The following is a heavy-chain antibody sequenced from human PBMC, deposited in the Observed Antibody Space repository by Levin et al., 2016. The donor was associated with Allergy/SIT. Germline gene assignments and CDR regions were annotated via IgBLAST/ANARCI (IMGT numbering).Heavy chain of an antibody. CDR2: ISWNSGSI. J-gene: IGHJ6*02. CDR1: GFTFDDYA. Sequence: GGSLRLSCAASGFTFDDYAMHWVRQAPGKGLEWVSGISWNSGSIGYADSVKGRFTISRDNAKNSLYLQMNSLRAEDTALYYCAKDLGGEQQLAYYYYYGMDVWGQGTTVTVSS. CDR3: AKDLGGEQQLAYYYYYGMDV. V-gene: IGHV3-9*01. D-gene: IGHD6-13*01.